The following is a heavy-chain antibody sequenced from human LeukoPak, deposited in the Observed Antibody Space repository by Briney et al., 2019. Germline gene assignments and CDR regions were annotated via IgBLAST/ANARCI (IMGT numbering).Heavy chain of an antibody. D-gene: IGHD2-15*01. Sequence: PSETLSLTCAVYGGSFSGYYWSWIRQPPGKGLEWIGSIYYSGSTYYNPSLKSRVTISVDTSKNQFSLKLSSVSAADTAVYYCARRGYCSGGSCYAGLNWFDPWGQGTLVTVSS. CDR1: GGSFSGYY. CDR3: ARRGYCSGGSCYAGLNWFDP. J-gene: IGHJ5*02. V-gene: IGHV4-34*01. CDR2: IYYSGST.